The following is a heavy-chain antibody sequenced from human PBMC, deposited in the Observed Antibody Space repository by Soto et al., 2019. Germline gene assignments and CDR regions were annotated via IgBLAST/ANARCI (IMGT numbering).Heavy chain of an antibody. Sequence: QVQLQESGPGLVRPSQTLSLTCTVSGDSISNGDSCWSWIRQPPDKGLEWIGHIYHGGSTYNNPSLKSLVTISVDTSKTQFSLKLSSVSAADTDVYYCARGPSGDKVDYWCQGTLVTFSS. CDR3: ARGPSGDKVDY. CDR2: IYHGGST. V-gene: IGHV4-30-4*08. CDR1: GDSISNGDSC. J-gene: IGHJ4*02. D-gene: IGHD7-27*01.